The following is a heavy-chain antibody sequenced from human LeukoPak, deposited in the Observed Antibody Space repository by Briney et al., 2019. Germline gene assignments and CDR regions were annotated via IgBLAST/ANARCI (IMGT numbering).Heavy chain of an antibody. J-gene: IGHJ6*03. CDR1: GGSISSYY. D-gene: IGHD1-20*01. CDR2: IYTSGST. CDR3: ARVRGKITGTTWCYYYYYGDV. Sequence: SETLCLTCAVSGGSISSYYGSWIRQPPGKGLEWIGYIYTSGSTNYNTSLKRRRTISADTDNNQCSLLLSSVTAADTAVYYCARVRGKITGTTWCYYYYYGDVWGKGTTVTVSS. V-gene: IGHV4-4*09.